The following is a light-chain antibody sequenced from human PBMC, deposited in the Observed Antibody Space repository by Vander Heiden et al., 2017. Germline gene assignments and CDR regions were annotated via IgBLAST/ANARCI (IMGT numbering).Light chain of an antibody. Sequence: DIVMTQSPDSLAVSLGERATINFKSSKSVLYSSKDMNFLIWYQQKPGQPPKVLMYWASTRESGVPDRVSGSGSGTEFTLTISNLQAEDVAVYYCQQHYSTPITCGQGTRLEIK. CDR3: QQHYSTPIT. CDR2: WAS. J-gene: IGKJ5*01. CDR1: KSVLYSSKDMNF. V-gene: IGKV4-1*01.